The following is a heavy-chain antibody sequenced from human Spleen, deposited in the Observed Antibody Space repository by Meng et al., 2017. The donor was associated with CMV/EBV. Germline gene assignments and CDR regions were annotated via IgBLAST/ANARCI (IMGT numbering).Heavy chain of an antibody. CDR1: GYIYTDFY. V-gene: IGHV1-2*02. Sequence: SCETSGYIYTDFYIHWLRQAPGLGLEWLGWLNPNSGDTNYAQKFRGTVTMMRDASIITASDDTAVYYCARGGGGLQSRWLQAYYFDYWGQGTLVTVSS. J-gene: IGHJ4*02. CDR2: LNPNSGDT. D-gene: IGHD5-24*01. CDR3: SRWLQAYYFDY.